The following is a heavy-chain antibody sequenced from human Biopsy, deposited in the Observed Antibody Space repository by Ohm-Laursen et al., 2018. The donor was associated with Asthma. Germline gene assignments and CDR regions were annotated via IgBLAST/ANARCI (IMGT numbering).Heavy chain of an antibody. J-gene: IGHJ4*02. CDR1: GGSITSSSYY. D-gene: IGHD3-22*01. CDR2: MYHSGSP. Sequence: SDTLSLTCTVSGGSITSSSYYWGWIRQPPGKGMEWIGSMYHSGSPYYPPSLKSRPTISVDTSKNQLSLKMSSVTAADTAVYFCVRHQYSSSWSTFDYWGQGALVTVSS. V-gene: IGHV4-39*01. CDR3: VRHQYSSSWSTFDY.